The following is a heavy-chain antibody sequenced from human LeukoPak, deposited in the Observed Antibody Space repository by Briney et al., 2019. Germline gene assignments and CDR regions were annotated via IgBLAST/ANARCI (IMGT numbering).Heavy chain of an antibody. Sequence: GASVKVSCKASGYTFTTYGISWVRQAPGQGLEWMGWISSYNDNTNYAQRFQDRVIMTTDTSTSTAYMELRNLRSDDTAVYYCARDNRLLWFGEPLYFDYWGQGTLVTVSS. CDR2: ISSYNDNT. V-gene: IGHV1-18*01. J-gene: IGHJ4*02. CDR3: ARDNRLLWFGEPLYFDY. CDR1: GYTFTTYG. D-gene: IGHD3-10*01.